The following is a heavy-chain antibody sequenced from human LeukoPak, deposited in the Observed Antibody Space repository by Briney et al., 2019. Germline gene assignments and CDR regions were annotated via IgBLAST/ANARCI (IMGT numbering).Heavy chain of an antibody. V-gene: IGHV3-23*01. CDR3: AKGLNSGTYPYFDY. Sequence: GGSLRLSCAVSGFTFSTYAMSWVRQAPGKGLEWVSAVVGSVGATYYADSFKGRFTISRDNSKNTLYVQMNSLRAEDTAVYYCAKGLNSGTYPYFDYWGQGTLVTVSS. J-gene: IGHJ4*02. D-gene: IGHD1-26*01. CDR1: GFTFSTYA. CDR2: VVGSVGAT.